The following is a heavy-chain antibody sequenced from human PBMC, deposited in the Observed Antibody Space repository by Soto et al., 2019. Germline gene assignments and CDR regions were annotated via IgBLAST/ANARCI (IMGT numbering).Heavy chain of an antibody. J-gene: IGHJ4*02. Sequence: QVQLVESGGGVVQPGRSLRLSCAASGFTFSSYAIHWVRQAAGKGLGSVAVISYDGRNKYYADSVKGRFTNSRDNSKNTLYLQMNVPRAEDTAVYYCAREIERLLGYWGQGTLVTVSS. CDR1: GFTFSSYA. CDR3: AREIERLLGY. D-gene: IGHD3-3*01. V-gene: IGHV3-30*04. CDR2: ISYDGRNK.